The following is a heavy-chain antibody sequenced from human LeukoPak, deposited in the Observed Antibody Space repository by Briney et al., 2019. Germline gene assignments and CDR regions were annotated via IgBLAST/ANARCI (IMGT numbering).Heavy chain of an antibody. CDR1: GFTFDDYG. V-gene: IGHV3-20*04. CDR2: INWNGGST. D-gene: IGHD2-15*01. CDR3: ARDWVRYCSGGSCSDAFDI. J-gene: IGHJ3*02. Sequence: GGSPRLSCAASGFTFDDYGMSWVRQAPGKGLEWVSGINWNGGSTGYADSVKGRFTISRDNAKNSLYLQMNSLRAEDTALYYCARDWVRYCSGGSCSDAFDIWGQGTMVTVSS.